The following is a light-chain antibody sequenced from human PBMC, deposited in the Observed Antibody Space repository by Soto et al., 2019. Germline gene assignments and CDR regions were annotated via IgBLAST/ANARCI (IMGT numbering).Light chain of an antibody. CDR1: QSVSSY. J-gene: IGKJ1*01. V-gene: IGKV3-11*01. CDR2: DAS. Sequence: EIVLTQSPATLSLSPGERATLSCRASQSVSSYLAWYQQKPGQAPRLLIYDASNRATGIPARFSGSGSGTDFTLTISSLEPEDFAVYYCQRYGTSRWTFGQGTKVEIK. CDR3: QRYGTSRWT.